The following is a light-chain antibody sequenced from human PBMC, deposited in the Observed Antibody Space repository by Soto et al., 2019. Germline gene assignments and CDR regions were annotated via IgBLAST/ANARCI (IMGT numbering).Light chain of an antibody. CDR2: GAS. J-gene: IGKJ2*01. CDR1: QSVSSSY. CDR3: QQYCSSPPMYT. V-gene: IGKV3-20*01. Sequence: EIVLTQSPGTLSLSPGERATLSCRASQSVSSSYLAWYQQKPGQAPRLLIYGASSRATGIPDRFSGSGSGTDFTLTISRLEPEDFAVYSCQQYCSSPPMYTFGQGTKLEIK.